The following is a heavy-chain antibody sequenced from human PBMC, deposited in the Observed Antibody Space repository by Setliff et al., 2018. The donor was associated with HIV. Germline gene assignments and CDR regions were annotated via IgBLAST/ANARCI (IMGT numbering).Heavy chain of an antibody. V-gene: IGHV3-49*04. J-gene: IGHJ2*01. CDR2: IRSKTYSAAT. Sequence: PGGSLRLSCTASGFTIGDYAMSWVRQAPGKGLEWVGFIRSKTYSAATTYAASVKGRFSISRDDSKSIAYLQMNSLKTEDTAVYYCARDSGTESGSPWWYFALWGRGTLVTVSS. CDR3: ARDSGTESGSPWWYFAL. D-gene: IGHD1-26*01. CDR1: GFTIGDYA.